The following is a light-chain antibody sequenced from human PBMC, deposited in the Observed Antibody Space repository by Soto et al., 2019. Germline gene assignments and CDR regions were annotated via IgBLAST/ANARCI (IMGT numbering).Light chain of an antibody. V-gene: IGKV2-28*01. CDR1: QSLLYSNGYNY. CDR3: MQALQVPHT. J-gene: IGKJ2*01. Sequence: DIVMTQSPLSLPVTPGESAAISCRSSQSLLYSNGYNYLDWYLQKPGQSPQLLIYLGSNRASGVSDRFSGSGSGTDFTLKISRVEAEDVGVYYCMQALQVPHTFGQGTKLEIK. CDR2: LGS.